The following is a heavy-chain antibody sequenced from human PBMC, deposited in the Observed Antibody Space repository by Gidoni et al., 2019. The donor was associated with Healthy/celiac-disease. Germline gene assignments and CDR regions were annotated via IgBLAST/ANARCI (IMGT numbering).Heavy chain of an antibody. Sequence: EVQLGESGGGLVQPGGSLRLSCAASGFTFSSYSMNWGSQAPGKGLEWFSYISSISSTIYDADSVKVRFTISRDNAKNSLYLQMNSLRAEDTAVYYCASLYGDYLPFDYWGQGTLVTLSS. CDR3: ASLYGDYLPFDY. V-gene: IGHV3-48*04. D-gene: IGHD4-17*01. CDR1: GFTFSSYS. CDR2: ISSISSTI. J-gene: IGHJ4*02.